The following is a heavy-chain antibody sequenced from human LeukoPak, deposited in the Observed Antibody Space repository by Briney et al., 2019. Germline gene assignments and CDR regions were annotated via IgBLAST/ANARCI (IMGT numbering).Heavy chain of an antibody. Sequence: SETLSLTCAVSGYSISSGYYWGWIRQPPGKGLEWIGSIFHSGSTFYNPSLKRRVTISVDTSKNQFSLKLSSVTAADTAVYYCARVSSLGGIAAAGTGYFDYWGQGTLVTVSS. D-gene: IGHD6-13*01. CDR2: IFHSGST. CDR3: ARVSSLGGIAAAGTGYFDY. J-gene: IGHJ4*02. V-gene: IGHV4-38-2*01. CDR1: GYSISSGYY.